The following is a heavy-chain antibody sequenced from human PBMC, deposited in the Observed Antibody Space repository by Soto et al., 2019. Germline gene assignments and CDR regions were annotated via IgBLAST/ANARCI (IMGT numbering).Heavy chain of an antibody. CDR1: VFTFSSYS. Sequence: VGSLRLSCASSVFTFSSYSMNWVRHSPGKWLEWVSSISSSSSYIYYADSVKGRFTISRDNAKNSLYLQMNSLRAEDTAVYYCARGRYCSSNSCGMEVWGQGTTDNVSS. V-gene: IGHV3-21*01. CDR2: ISSSSSYI. CDR3: ARGRYCSSNSCGMEV. J-gene: IGHJ6*01. D-gene: IGHD2-2*01.